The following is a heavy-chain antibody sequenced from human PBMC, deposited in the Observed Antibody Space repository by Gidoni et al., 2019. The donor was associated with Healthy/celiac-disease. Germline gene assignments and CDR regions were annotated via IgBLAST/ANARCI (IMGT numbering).Heavy chain of an antibody. CDR3: ARGRAVAGKYYFDY. CDR2: INHSGSP. V-gene: IGHV4-34*01. Sequence: QVQLQQWGAGLLKPSETLSLTCAAYGGSFSGYYWSWIRQPPGKGLGWIGEINHSGSPNSNPSPKSLVTISVATSKHQFSLKLSSVTAADTAVYYCARGRAVAGKYYFDYWGQGTLVTVSS. CDR1: GGSFSGYY. J-gene: IGHJ4*02. D-gene: IGHD6-19*01.